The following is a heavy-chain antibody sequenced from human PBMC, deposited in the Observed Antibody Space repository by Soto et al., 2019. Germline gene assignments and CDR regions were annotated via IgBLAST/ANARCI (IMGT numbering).Heavy chain of an antibody. V-gene: IGHV4-4*02. D-gene: IGHD6-13*01. Sequence: SETLSLTCAVSGGSISSNSWWSWVRQPPGKGLEWIGEIYHSGSTNYNPSLKSRVTISVDKSKNQFSLKLSSVTAADTAVYYCARVPEYSSSWYFYYYYYYGMDVWGQGTTVTVSS. CDR3: ARVPEYSSSWYFYYYYYYGMDV. CDR1: GGSISSNSW. J-gene: IGHJ6*02. CDR2: IYHSGST.